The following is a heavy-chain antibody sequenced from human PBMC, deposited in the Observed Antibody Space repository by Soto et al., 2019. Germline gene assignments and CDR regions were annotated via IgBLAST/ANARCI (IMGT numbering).Heavy chain of an antibody. Sequence: EVQLLESGGGLVQPGGSLRLSCAASGFTFSSYAMSWVRQAPGKGLEWVSAISGSGGSTYYADSVKGRFTISRDNSKNTLYLHMNSLRAEDTAVYYCAKAAVATALVVVVAATPSDSWGQGTLVTVSS. CDR1: GFTFSSYA. V-gene: IGHV3-23*01. CDR2: ISGSGGST. J-gene: IGHJ4*02. CDR3: AKAAVATALVVVVAATPSDS. D-gene: IGHD2-15*01.